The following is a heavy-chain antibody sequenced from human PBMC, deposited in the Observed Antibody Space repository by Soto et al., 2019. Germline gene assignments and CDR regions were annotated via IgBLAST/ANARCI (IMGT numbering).Heavy chain of an antibody. Sequence: QVQLVQSGTEVKKPGASVKVSCKTSGYTFTNYGIGWVRQAPGQGLEWMGWISAYNGNTEYAQKFQGSLTLTTDTSTTTAYVEATSRRSDDTAVDHCAKDSKRSRFHAFDIWGQGTMVTASS. CDR3: AKDSKRSRFHAFDI. D-gene: IGHD1-26*01. J-gene: IGHJ3*02. V-gene: IGHV1-18*01. CDR2: ISAYNGNT. CDR1: GYTFTNYG.